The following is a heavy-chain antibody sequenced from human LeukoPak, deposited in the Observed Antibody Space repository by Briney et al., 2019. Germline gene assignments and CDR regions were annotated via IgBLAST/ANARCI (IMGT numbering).Heavy chain of an antibody. J-gene: IGHJ4*02. CDR3: AKDEGHSHGPYFDY. CDR1: GFTFDAYT. CDR2: INSDGGST. V-gene: IGHV3-43*01. D-gene: IGHD5-18*01. Sequence: PGGSLRLSCAASGFTFDAYTMHWVRQGPGKGLEWVSLINSDGGSTYYADSVKGRFTISRDNSKNSLYLQMNSLRTEDTAFYYCAKDEGHSHGPYFDYWGQGTLVTVSS.